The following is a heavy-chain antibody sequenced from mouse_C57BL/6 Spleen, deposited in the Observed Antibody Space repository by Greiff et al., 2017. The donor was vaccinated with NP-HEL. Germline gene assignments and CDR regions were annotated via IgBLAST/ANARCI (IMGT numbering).Heavy chain of an antibody. CDR2: INPNNGGT. CDR1: GYTFTDYN. Sequence: EVKLMESGPELVKPGASVKMSCKASGYTFTDYNMHWVKQSHGKSLEWIGYINPNNGGTSYNQKFKGKATLTVNKSSSTAYMELRSLTSEDSAVYYCARELGYWYFDVWGTGTTVTVSS. J-gene: IGHJ1*03. CDR3: ARELGYWYFDV. D-gene: IGHD4-1*01. V-gene: IGHV1-22*01.